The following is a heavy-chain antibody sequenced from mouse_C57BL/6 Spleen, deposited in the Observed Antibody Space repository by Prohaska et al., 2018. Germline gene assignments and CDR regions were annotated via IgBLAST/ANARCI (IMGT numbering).Heavy chain of an antibody. CDR2: ISYSGST. D-gene: IGHD2-3*01. Sequence: EYMGYISYSGSTYYNPSLKSRISITRDTSKNQYYLQLNSVTTEDTATYYCARLDGLWYFDVWGTGTTVTVSS. CDR3: ARLDGLWYFDV. J-gene: IGHJ1*03. V-gene: IGHV3-8*01.